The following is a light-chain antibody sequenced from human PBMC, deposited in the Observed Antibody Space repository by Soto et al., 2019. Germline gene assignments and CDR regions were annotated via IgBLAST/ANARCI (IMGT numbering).Light chain of an antibody. J-gene: IGLJ3*02. Sequence: QSALTQPASVSGSPGQSITISCTGSSSDIGGYNYVSWYQQHPGKAPQLMIYDVSYRPSGISDRFSGSKSGNTASLTISGLQHEDEADYYCSSYGASSTLFGGGTKVTVL. CDR3: SSYGASSTL. CDR1: SSDIGGYNY. V-gene: IGLV2-14*03. CDR2: DVS.